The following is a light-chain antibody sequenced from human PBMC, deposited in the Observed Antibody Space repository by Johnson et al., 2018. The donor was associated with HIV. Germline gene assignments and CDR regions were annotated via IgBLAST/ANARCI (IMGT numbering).Light chain of an antibody. Sequence: QSVLTQPPSVSAAPGQKVTISCSEINSNIGNNFVSWYQQLPRTAPKLLIYENTKRPSGIPDRFSGSKSGTSATLGITGLQTGDEGDYYCGTWDSSLSAGVFGTGTKVTVL. J-gene: IGLJ1*01. V-gene: IGLV1-51*02. CDR1: NSNIGNNF. CDR2: ENT. CDR3: GTWDSSLSAGV.